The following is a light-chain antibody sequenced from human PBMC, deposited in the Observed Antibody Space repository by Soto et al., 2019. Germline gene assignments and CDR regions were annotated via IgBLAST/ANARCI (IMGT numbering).Light chain of an antibody. Sequence: QSALTQPPSVSGSPGQSVTISCTGTSSDVGSYNRVSWYQQPPGTAPKLMIYHVSNRPSGVPDRFSGSKSGNTASLTISGLQAEDAADYYCSSYTSSSTWVFGGGTKLTVL. V-gene: IGLV2-18*02. J-gene: IGLJ3*02. CDR3: SSYTSSSTWV. CDR1: SSDVGSYNR. CDR2: HVS.